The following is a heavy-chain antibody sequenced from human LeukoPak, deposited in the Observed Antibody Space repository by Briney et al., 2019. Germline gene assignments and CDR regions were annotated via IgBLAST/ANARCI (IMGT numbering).Heavy chain of an antibody. CDR1: GGSISSGSYY. D-gene: IGHD3-3*01. V-gene: IGHV4-61*02. CDR2: IYRSGST. CDR3: ARFGGPHAFDI. J-gene: IGHJ3*02. Sequence: SETLSLTCTVSGGSISSGSYYWSWIRQPAGKGLEWIGRIYRSGSTNYNPSLKSRVTISLDTSKNQFSLKLSSVTAADTAVYYCARFGGPHAFDIWGQGTMVTVSS.